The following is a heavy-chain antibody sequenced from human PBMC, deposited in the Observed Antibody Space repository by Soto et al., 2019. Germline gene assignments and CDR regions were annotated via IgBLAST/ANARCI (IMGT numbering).Heavy chain of an antibody. D-gene: IGHD3-10*01. CDR3: ARDYGLGGDYYYYGIDV. J-gene: IGHJ6*02. V-gene: IGHV4-39*02. CDR2: IYYSGST. CDR1: GGSISSSSYY. Sequence: SETLSLTCTVSGGSISSSSYYWGWIRQPPGKGLEWIGSIYYSGSTYYNPSLKSRVTISVDTSKNQFSLKLSSVTAADTAVYYCARDYGLGGDYYYYGIDVWGQGTTVTVSS.